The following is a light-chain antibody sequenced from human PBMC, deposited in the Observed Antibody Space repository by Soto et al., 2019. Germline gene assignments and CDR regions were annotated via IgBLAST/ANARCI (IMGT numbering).Light chain of an antibody. J-gene: IGKJ4*01. Sequence: IQFTRSPSSLSASVGDRVTITCRASQGINTFLARYQQKPGKAPKLLIYAASTLQSGVPSRFSGSGSGTDFTLTISSLQPEDFATYYCQQLESYPSTFGGGTKV. V-gene: IGKV1-9*01. CDR2: AAS. CDR1: QGINTF. CDR3: QQLESYPST.